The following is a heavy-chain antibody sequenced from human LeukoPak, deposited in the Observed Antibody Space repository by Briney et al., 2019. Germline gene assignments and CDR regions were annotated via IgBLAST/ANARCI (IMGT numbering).Heavy chain of an antibody. CDR3: ARDPSEASHPYYFDY. CDR2: ISGSGGST. V-gene: IGHV3-23*01. D-gene: IGHD2-2*01. CDR1: GFTFSSYG. Sequence: GGSLRLSCAASGFTFSSYGMSWVRQAPGKGLEWVSAISGSGGSTYYADSVKGRFTISRDNAKNSLYLHMNSLRVEDTAVYYCARDPSEASHPYYFDYWGQGTVVTVSS. J-gene: IGHJ4*02.